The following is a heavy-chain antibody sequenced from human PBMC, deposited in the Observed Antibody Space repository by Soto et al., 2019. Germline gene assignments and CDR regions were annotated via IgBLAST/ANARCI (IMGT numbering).Heavy chain of an antibody. Sequence: QVQLVQSGAEVKKPGSSVKVSCKASGGTFSSYTISWVRQAPGQGLEWMGRIIPILGIANYAQKFQGRVTITADNSTSTAYMELSSLRSEDTAVYYCARDPAYSSGYYYYGMDVWGQGTTVTVSS. V-gene: IGHV1-69*08. CDR3: ARDPAYSSGYYYYGMDV. CDR1: GGTFSSYT. J-gene: IGHJ6*02. CDR2: IIPILGIA. D-gene: IGHD3-10*01.